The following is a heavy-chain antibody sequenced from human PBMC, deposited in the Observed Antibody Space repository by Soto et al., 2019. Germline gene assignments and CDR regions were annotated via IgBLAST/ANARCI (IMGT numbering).Heavy chain of an antibody. V-gene: IGHV1-2*02. CDR2: INPNSGGT. CDR3: ARDYYGSGSPDY. Sequence: QVQLVQAGAEVKKPGASVKGSCKASGYTFTGYYMHWVRQAPGHGPEWMGWINPNSGGTNYAQKFQGRVTMTRDTSISTAYMELSRLRSDDTAVYYCARDYYGSGSPDYWGQGTLVTVSS. J-gene: IGHJ4*02. D-gene: IGHD3-10*01. CDR1: GYTFTGYY.